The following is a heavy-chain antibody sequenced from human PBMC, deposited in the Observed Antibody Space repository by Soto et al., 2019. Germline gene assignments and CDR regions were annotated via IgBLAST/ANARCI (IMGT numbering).Heavy chain of an antibody. V-gene: IGHV3-23*01. CDR1: GFTFSSYA. Sequence: GGSLRLSCAASGFTFSSYAMSWVRQAPGKGLEWVSTISGSGGSTYYADSVKGRFTISRDNSKNTLYLQMTSLSAEDTAVYYCAKGPHSSGWHYFDYWGQGTLFTVSS. J-gene: IGHJ4*02. D-gene: IGHD6-19*01. CDR2: ISGSGGST. CDR3: AKGPHSSGWHYFDY.